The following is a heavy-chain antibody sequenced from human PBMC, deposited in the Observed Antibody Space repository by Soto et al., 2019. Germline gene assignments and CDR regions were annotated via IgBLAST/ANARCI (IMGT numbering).Heavy chain of an antibody. D-gene: IGHD3-22*01. CDR3: ARASHPYYESSGYNYCAWWYFDL. Sequence: SVEVTCKASGGTFSTYGISWVRQAPGQGLEWMGGIIPIYGTANYAQTFQGRVTFTADESTATAYMELRRLRSEDTAVYYCARASHPYYESSGYNYCAWWYFDLWGRGTQVTVSS. CDR1: GGTFSTYG. J-gene: IGHJ2*01. CDR2: IIPIYGTA. V-gene: IGHV1-69*13.